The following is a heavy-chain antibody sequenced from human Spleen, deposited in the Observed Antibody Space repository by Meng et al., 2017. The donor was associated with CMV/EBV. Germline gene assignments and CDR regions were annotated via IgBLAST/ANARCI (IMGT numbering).Heavy chain of an antibody. CDR3: ARGLIAYCCGDCYPGGYTFDS. V-gene: IGHV4-38-2*02. D-gene: IGHD2-21*01. Sequence: SGPTLVKPTRALTLTCTVSGCSLSTRGEGVGWIRQPPGKGLEWIGSIYHGGSIYYNPSLNSRVTISVDKSKNQFSLKLSSVTAADTALYYCARGLIAYCCGDCYPGGYTFDSWGRGALVTVSS. CDR1: GCSLSTRGE. J-gene: IGHJ4*02. CDR2: IYHGGSI.